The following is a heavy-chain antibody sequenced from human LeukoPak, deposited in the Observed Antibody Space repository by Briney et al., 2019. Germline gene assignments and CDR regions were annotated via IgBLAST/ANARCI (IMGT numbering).Heavy chain of an antibody. D-gene: IGHD3-10*01. CDR1: GFTFSTYS. CDR3: ARRGRAFDY. J-gene: IGHJ4*02. V-gene: IGHV3-21*01. Sequence: PGGSLRLSCAASGFTFSTYSMTWVRQAPGKGLEWVSSINSNSGYILYTDSVKGRFTISRDNAKNSLSLQMNSLRAEDTAVHYCARRGRAFDYWGQGTLVTVSS. CDR2: INSNSGYI.